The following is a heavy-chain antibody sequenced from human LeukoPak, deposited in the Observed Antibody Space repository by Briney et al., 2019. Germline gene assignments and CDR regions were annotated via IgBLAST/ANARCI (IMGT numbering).Heavy chain of an antibody. CDR3: AREYGNDRDY. J-gene: IGHJ4*02. CDR1: GFTFSSYE. V-gene: IGHV3-48*03. Sequence: GGSLRLSCAASGFTFSSYEMNWVRQAPGKGLEWVSHISSSGSTIYYADFVKGRFTISRDNAKNSLYLQMNSLRAEDTALYYCAREYGNDRDYWGQGTLVIVSS. CDR2: ISSSGSTI. D-gene: IGHD1-1*01.